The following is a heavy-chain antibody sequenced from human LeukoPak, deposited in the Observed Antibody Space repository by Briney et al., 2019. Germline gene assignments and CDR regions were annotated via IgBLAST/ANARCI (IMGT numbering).Heavy chain of an antibody. J-gene: IGHJ4*02. D-gene: IGHD3-22*01. CDR2: INHSGST. CDR1: GGSFSGYY. V-gene: IGHV4-34*01. Sequence: KPSETLSLTCAVYGGSFSGYYWSWIRQPPGKGLEWIGEINHSGSTNYNPSLKSRVTISVDTSKNQFSLKLSSVTAADTAVYYCAREFPTYYYDSSDRRYFDYWGQGTLVTVSS. CDR3: AREFPTYYYDSSDRRYFDY.